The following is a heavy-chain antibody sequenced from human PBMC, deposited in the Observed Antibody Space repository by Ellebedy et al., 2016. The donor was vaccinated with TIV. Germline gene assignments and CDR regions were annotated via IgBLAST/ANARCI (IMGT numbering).Heavy chain of an antibody. CDR3: ARCHYDILTGLPSGMDV. CDR2: IYSTGST. Sequence: LRLSCTVSGGSISSGGYYWSWIRQHPGKGLEWIGYIYSTGSTYYNPSLESRVTISLDTSKNQFSLRLSSVTAADTAVYYCARCHYDILTGLPSGMDVWGQGTTVTVSS. J-gene: IGHJ6*02. CDR1: GGSISSGGYY. V-gene: IGHV4-31*03. D-gene: IGHD3-9*01.